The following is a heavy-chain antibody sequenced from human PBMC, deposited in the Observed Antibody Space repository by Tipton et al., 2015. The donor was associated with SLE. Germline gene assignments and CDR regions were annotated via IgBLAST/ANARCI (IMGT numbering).Heavy chain of an antibody. V-gene: IGHV4-38-2*01. CDR3: ARQGNGGQWLDRDWFDP. D-gene: IGHD6-19*01. J-gene: IGHJ5*02. CDR1: DYSITRGYH. Sequence: TLSLTCAVSDYSITRGYHWGWVRQPPGKGLEWIGSFYHSGNTYYNPSLRSRVIISVDTPKNQFSLKLSSVTAADTAVYYCARQGNGGQWLDRDWFDPWGQGTLVTVSS. CDR2: FYHSGNT.